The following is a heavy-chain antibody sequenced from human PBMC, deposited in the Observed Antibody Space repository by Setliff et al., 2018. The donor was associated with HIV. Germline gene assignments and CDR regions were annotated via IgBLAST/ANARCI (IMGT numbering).Heavy chain of an antibody. CDR2: ISGSAGST. CDR3: ARQSSYDYDSSGYYVT. CDR1: GFTFSNYA. V-gene: IGHV3-23*01. D-gene: IGHD3-22*01. Sequence: TGGSLRLSCAASGFTFSNYAMSWVRQAPGKGLEWVSGISGSAGSTYYADSVKGRFTISRDNSKNTLYLQMNSLRAEDTAVYYCARQSSYDYDSSGYYVTWGQGSLVTVSS. J-gene: IGHJ4*02.